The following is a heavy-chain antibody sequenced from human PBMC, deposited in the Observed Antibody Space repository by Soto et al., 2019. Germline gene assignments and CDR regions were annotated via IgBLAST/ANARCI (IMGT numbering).Heavy chain of an antibody. CDR1: GYTFTTYP. CDR3: ARKDYYRSGIYYFDY. D-gene: IGHD3-10*01. V-gene: IGHV1-3*01. CDR2: INPGNGDR. Sequence: ASVKVSCKASGYTFTTYPIHWVRQAPGQGPEWMGWINPGNGDRGYLQKFQGRVTVTRDTSASTVYMELSSLTSEDTAVYYCARKDYYRSGIYYFDYWGQGTLVTVSS. J-gene: IGHJ4*02.